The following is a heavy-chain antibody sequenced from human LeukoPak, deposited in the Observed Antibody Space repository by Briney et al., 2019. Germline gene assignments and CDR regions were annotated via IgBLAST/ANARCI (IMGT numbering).Heavy chain of an antibody. CDR3: ARDSSAPPSEFDY. CDR1: GGTFSSYA. Sequence: SVKVSCKASGGTFSSYAISWVRQAPGQGLEWMGGIIPIFGTANYAQKFQGRVTVTADESTSTAYMELSSLRSEDTAVYYCARDSSAPPSEFDYWGQGTLVTVSS. CDR2: IIPIFGTA. D-gene: IGHD3-22*01. J-gene: IGHJ4*02. V-gene: IGHV1-69*13.